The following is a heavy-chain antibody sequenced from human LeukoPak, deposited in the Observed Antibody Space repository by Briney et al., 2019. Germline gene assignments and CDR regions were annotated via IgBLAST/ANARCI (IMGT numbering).Heavy chain of an antibody. V-gene: IGHV4-34*01. CDR1: GGSFSGYY. D-gene: IGHD3-3*01. J-gene: IGHJ4*02. CDR3: ARGALITIFGVVIMGAQGPYFDY. CDR2: INHSGST. Sequence: PSETLSLTCAVYGGSFSGYYWSWIRQPPGKGLEWNREINHSGSTNYNPSLKSRVTISVDTSKNQFSLKLGYVTAADTAVYCCARGALITIFGVVIMGAQGPYFDYWGQGTLVTVSS.